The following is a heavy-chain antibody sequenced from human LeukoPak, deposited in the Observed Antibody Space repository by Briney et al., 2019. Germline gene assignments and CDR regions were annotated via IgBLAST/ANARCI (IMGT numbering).Heavy chain of an antibody. CDR2: ISSSSSYI. CDR1: GFTFSSYS. D-gene: IGHD3-9*01. J-gene: IGHJ5*02. Sequence: GGSLRLSCAASGFTFSSYSMNWVRQAPGKGLEWVSSISSSSSYIYYADSVKGRFTISRDNAKNSLYLQMNSLRAEDTAVYYCARKLRYFDWLSGHWFDPWGQGTLVTVSS. V-gene: IGHV3-21*06. CDR3: ARKLRYFDWLSGHWFDP.